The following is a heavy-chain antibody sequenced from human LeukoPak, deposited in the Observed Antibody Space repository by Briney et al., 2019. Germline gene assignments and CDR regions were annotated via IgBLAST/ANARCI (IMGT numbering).Heavy chain of an antibody. V-gene: IGHV4-34*01. CDR1: GDSISSYY. CDR2: IDHSGST. Sequence: SETLSLTCTVSGDSISSYYWSWIRQPPGKGLQWIGQIDHSGSTHSIPSLKSRVTISLDTSQSQVSLKVNSVTAADTAVYFCARGGNGWYFDLWGRGTLVTVSS. D-gene: IGHD1-14*01. CDR3: ARGGNGWYFDL. J-gene: IGHJ2*01.